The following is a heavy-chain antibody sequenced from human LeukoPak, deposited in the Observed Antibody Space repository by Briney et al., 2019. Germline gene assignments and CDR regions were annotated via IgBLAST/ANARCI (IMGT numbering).Heavy chain of an antibody. CDR2: IYTSGST. D-gene: IGHD3-22*01. V-gene: IGHV4-4*07. CDR3: ARSYSDTSGYYFDY. CDR1: GASVSNYN. J-gene: IGHJ4*02. Sequence: PSETLSLTCTVSGASVSNYNWNWIRQAAGKGLEWIGRIYTSGSTNYNPSLKSRATMSVDTSKNQFSLKLSAVTAADTALYYCARSYSDTSGYYFDYWGQGTLVTVSA.